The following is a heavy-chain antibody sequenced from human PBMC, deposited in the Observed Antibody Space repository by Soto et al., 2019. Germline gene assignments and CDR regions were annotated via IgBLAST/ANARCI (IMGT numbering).Heavy chain of an antibody. Sequence: SETLSVTCAVSGGYIVGGDYSWSWIRQPPGKGLEWIGFIYNSGSNYYNSSLKSRVTISVDRSKNRFFLNLTSVTAADTAVYYFATYLKFFQIWGQGTKVTVSS. J-gene: IGHJ3*02. V-gene: IGHV4-30-2*01. CDR2: IYNSGSN. CDR1: GGYIVGGDYS. CDR3: ATYLKFFQI.